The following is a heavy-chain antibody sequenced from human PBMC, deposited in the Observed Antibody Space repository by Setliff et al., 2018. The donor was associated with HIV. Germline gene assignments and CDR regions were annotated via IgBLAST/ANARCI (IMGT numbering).Heavy chain of an antibody. Sequence: PSETLSLTCAVSGYSISSGCYWGWIRQPPGKGLEWIGSMYHTGRAFYSPSLESRVSISVDTSKNQFSLRLTSVTAAETAVYYCARLLGRTVVVINAGFDYWGQGTLVTVSS. CDR1: GYSISSGCY. CDR2: MYHTGRA. V-gene: IGHV4-38-2*01. CDR3: ARLLGRTVVVINAGFDY. D-gene: IGHD2-15*01. J-gene: IGHJ4*02.